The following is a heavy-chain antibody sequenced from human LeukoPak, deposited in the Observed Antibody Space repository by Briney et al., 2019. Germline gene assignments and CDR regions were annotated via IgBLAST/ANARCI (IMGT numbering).Heavy chain of an antibody. CDR1: GGSFSGYY. CDR3: ARELGDRYYGSGSYFEKKGDTFDY. J-gene: IGHJ4*02. V-gene: IGHV4-34*01. CDR2: INHSGST. Sequence: SETLSLTCAVYGGSFSGYYWSWIRQPPGKGLEWIGEINHSGSTNYNPSLKSRVTISVDTSKNQFSLKLSSVTAADTAVYYCARELGDRYYGSGSYFEKKGDTFDYWGQGTLVTVSS. D-gene: IGHD3-10*01.